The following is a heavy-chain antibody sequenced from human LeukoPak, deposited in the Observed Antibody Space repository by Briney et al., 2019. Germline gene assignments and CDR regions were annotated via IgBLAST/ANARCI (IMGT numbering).Heavy chain of an antibody. CDR3: ARVAARSYYYYYMDV. V-gene: IGHV1-69*13. J-gene: IGHJ6*03. Sequence: SVKVSCKASGGTFSSYAISWVRQAPGQGLEWMGGIIPIFGTANYAQKSQGRVTITADESTSTAYMELSSLRSEDTAVYYCARVAARSYYYYYMDVWGKGTTVTVSS. D-gene: IGHD6-6*01. CDR2: IIPIFGTA. CDR1: GGTFSSYA.